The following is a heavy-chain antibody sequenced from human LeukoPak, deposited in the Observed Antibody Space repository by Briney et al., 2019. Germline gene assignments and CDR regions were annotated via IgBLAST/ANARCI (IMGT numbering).Heavy chain of an antibody. V-gene: IGHV1-69*05. CDR1: RDTFSNYD. J-gene: IGHJ4*02. CDR2: ITPVFDTA. Sequence: ASVKVSCKASRDTFSNYDVTWVRQAPGQGLEWMGRITPVFDTAKYAQNFQGRVTMTTDESSSTAYMELYSLRFEDTAVYYCALSAEKQLVYFDFWGQGTLVTVHS. D-gene: IGHD6-13*01. CDR3: ALSAEKQLVYFDF.